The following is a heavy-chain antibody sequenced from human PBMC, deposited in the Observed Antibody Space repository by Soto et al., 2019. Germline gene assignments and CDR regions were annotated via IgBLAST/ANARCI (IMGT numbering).Heavy chain of an antibody. CDR2: ISYEGYNT. CDR3: ARVNSANNRDYSYGLDV. J-gene: IGHJ6*02. CDR1: GFTFNTFA. V-gene: IGHV3-30-3*01. D-gene: IGHD3-10*01. Sequence: VGSPRLSCPASGFTFNTFAIHWVRQTPGKVLEWVALISYEGYNTYYADSVKGRFTISRDNSKNTLYLQMTTLRPDDTGVYYCARVNSANNRDYSYGLDVCVQGTSVTVSS.